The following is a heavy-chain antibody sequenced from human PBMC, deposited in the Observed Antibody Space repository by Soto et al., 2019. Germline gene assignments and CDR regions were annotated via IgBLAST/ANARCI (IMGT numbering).Heavy chain of an antibody. CDR3: AKAPYGGYVPSYFDY. CDR2: VNWNSDSI. V-gene: IGHV3-9*01. Sequence: GGSLRLSCAPSGFNFDDYAMHWVRQAPGKGLEWVAGVNWNSDSIGYADSVKGRLTISRDNAKNSLYLQMNSLRAEDTALYYCAKAPYGGYVPSYFDYWGQGTLVTVSS. CDR1: GFNFDDYA. J-gene: IGHJ4*02. D-gene: IGHD5-12*01.